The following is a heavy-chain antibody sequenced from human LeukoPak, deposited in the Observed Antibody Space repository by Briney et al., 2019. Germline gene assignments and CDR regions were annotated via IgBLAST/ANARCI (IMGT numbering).Heavy chain of an antibody. J-gene: IGHJ4*02. D-gene: IGHD5-18*01. CDR3: ARDGIYSYGYSLFDY. CDR2: ISAYNGNT. CDR1: GYTFTSYG. V-gene: IGHV1-18*01. Sequence: GASVKVSCKASGYTFTSYGISWVRQAPGQGLEWMGWISAYNGNTNYAQKLQGRVTMTTDTSTSTAYMELSRLRSDDTAVYYCARDGIYSYGYSLFDYWGQGTLVTVSS.